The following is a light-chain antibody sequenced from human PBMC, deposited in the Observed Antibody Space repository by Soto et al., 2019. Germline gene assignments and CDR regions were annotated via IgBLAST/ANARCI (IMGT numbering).Light chain of an antibody. CDR2: DVS. Sequence: QSALTQPASVSGSPGQSITISCSGTSSDVGGYNYVSWYQQHPGKAPRLMIYDVSNRPSGVSNPFSGSKSGNTASLTISGLQAEDEADYYCCSYTSSSTLVVFGGGTKLTVL. CDR3: CSYTSSSTLVV. CDR1: SSDVGGYNY. V-gene: IGLV2-14*01. J-gene: IGLJ2*01.